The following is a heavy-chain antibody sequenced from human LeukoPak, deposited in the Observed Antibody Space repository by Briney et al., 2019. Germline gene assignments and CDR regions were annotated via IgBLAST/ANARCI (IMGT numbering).Heavy chain of an antibody. Sequence: GGSLRLSCAASGFSFDSYALHWVRQAPGKGLEWMALISDDGRNQYYADSVKGRFTISRDNSKNTLYLQLNSLRTEDTAVYYCARDDGGNSGTFVDNWGQGTLVTVSS. V-gene: IGHV3-30*04. CDR1: GFSFDSYA. CDR3: ARDDGGNSGTFVDN. D-gene: IGHD1-26*01. CDR2: ISDDGRNQ. J-gene: IGHJ4*02.